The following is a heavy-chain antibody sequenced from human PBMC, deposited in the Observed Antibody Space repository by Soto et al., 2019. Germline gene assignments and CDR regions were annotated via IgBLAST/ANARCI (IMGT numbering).Heavy chain of an antibody. V-gene: IGHV4-30-2*05. CDR2: IFHGGST. D-gene: IGHD2-8*01. CDR1: GAPITWGDYS. J-gene: IGHJ5*02. Sequence: SGNLSLTWAISGAPITWGDYSWNWIRQPPGKGLEWIGYIFHGGSTYYNPSLRSRVTISLDTSKNQFSLNLSSVTAADTAVYFCARGFLMMENNLCSDLWGQGTLV. CDR3: ARGFLMMENNLCSDL.